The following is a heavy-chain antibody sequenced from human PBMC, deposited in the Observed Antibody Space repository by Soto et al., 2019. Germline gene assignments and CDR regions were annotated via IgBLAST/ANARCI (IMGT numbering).Heavy chain of an antibody. D-gene: IGHD4-17*01. J-gene: IGHJ4*02. V-gene: IGHV3-23*01. CDR1: GFTFSSYA. CDR3: AKDGVYGDYNY. CDR2: ISGSGGST. Sequence: GGSLRLSCAASGFTFSSYAMSWVRQAPGKGLEWVSAISGSGGSTYYADSVKGRFTISRDNSKNTLYLQMNSLTAEDTAVYYCAKDGVYGDYNYWGQGTLVTVSS.